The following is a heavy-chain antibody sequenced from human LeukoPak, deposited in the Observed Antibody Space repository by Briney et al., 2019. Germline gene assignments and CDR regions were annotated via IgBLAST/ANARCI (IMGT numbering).Heavy chain of an antibody. Sequence: ASVKVSCKASGYTFTSYDINWVRQATGQGLEWMGWMNPNSGNTGHAQKFQGRVTITRNTSISTAYMELSSLRSEDTAVYYCAAELYDFWSGYNDYWGQGTLVTVSS. J-gene: IGHJ4*02. CDR1: GYTFTSYD. CDR3: AAELYDFWSGYNDY. CDR2: MNPNSGNT. V-gene: IGHV1-8*03. D-gene: IGHD3-3*01.